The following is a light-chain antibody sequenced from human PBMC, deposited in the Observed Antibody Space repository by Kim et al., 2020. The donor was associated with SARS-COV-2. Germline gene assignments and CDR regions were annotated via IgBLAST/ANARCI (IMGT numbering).Light chain of an antibody. Sequence: EIVLTQSPATLSLSPGERATLSCRASQSVSSYLAWYQQKPGQAPRLLIYDASNMATGIPARFSGSGSGTDFTLTISSLEPEDFAVYYCQQRSNWPLYTFGQGTKLEI. CDR1: QSVSSY. CDR3: QQRSNWPLYT. J-gene: IGKJ2*01. V-gene: IGKV3-11*01. CDR2: DAS.